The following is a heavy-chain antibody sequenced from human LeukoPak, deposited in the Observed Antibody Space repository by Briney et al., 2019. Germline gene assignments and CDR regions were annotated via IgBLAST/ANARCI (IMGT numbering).Heavy chain of an antibody. V-gene: IGHV4-34*01. D-gene: IGHD3-10*01. CDR1: GGSFSGYY. J-gene: IGHJ4*02. Sequence: SETLSLTCAVYGGSFSGYYWSWIRQPPGKGLEWIGEISHSGNTNYNPSLKSRVTISVDTSKNQFSLKLSSVTAADTAVYYCARHHYYYGSGSYYTPFDYWGQGTLVTVSS. CDR3: ARHHYYYGSGSYYTPFDY. CDR2: ISHSGNT.